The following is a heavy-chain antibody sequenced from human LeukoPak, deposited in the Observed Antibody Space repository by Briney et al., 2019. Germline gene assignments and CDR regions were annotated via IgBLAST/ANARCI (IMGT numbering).Heavy chain of an antibody. V-gene: IGHV5-51*01. D-gene: IGHD3-3*01. CDR1: GYSFTNYW. J-gene: IGHJ4*02. CDR2: IYPVDSDT. CDR3: ARHPAYYDFWSRYWGDFDY. Sequence: ESLKISCQGSGYSFTNYWIGWVRQMPGKGLECMGIIYPVDSDTRYSPSFPGQVTISADKSIRHAYLQWSSLKASDTAMYYCARHPAYYDFWSRYWGDFDYWGQGTLVTVSS.